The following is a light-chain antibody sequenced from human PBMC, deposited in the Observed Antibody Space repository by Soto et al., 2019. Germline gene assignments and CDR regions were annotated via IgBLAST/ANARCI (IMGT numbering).Light chain of an antibody. CDR3: SSYTSSSTHDV. J-gene: IGLJ1*01. Sequence: QSVLTQPASVSGSPGQSITISCTGTRSDVGGYNYVSWYQQHPGKAPKLMIYDVSNRPSGVSNRFSGSKSGNTASLTISGLQAEDEAHYYCSSYTSSSTHDVFGTGTKVTVL. CDR1: RSDVGGYNY. CDR2: DVS. V-gene: IGLV2-14*01.